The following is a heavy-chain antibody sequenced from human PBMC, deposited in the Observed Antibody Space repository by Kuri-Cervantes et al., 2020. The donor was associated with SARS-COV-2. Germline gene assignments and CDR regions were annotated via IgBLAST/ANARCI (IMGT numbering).Heavy chain of an antibody. CDR3: ARLRYCSSTSCWHFDY. CDR1: GYSISSGYD. CDR2: IYHSGST. D-gene: IGHD2-2*01. J-gene: IGHJ4*02. Sequence: SETLSLTCTVSGYSISSGYDWGWIRQPPGKGLEWIGSIYHSGSTYYNPSLKSRVTISVDTSKNQFSLKLSSVTAADTAVYYCARLRYCSSTSCWHFDYWGQGTLVTVSS. V-gene: IGHV4-38-2*02.